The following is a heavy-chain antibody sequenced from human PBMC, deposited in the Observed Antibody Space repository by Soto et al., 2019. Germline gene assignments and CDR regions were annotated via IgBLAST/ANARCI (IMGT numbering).Heavy chain of an antibody. D-gene: IGHD6-13*01. CDR1: GFSFSSYV. J-gene: IGHJ4*02. CDR2: MAPSDGST. Sequence: EVQLLESGGGLVQPGGSLRLSCTASGFSFSSYVMAWVRQAPEKGLQWVSAMAPSDGSTYYPDSVKGRFTISRDNSEKTLYMQMSSLRAEDTAVYYCAKGSGNSWPYYFDSWGQGTLVTVSS. V-gene: IGHV3-23*01. CDR3: AKGSGNSWPYYFDS.